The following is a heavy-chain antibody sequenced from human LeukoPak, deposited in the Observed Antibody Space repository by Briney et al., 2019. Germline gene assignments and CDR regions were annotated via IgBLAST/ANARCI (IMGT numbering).Heavy chain of an antibody. D-gene: IGHD3-10*01. CDR2: IVVGSGNT. J-gene: IGHJ6*02. Sequence: GASVKVSCKASGFTFTSSAVQWVRQARGQRLEWIGWIVVGSGNTNYTQKLQERVTITRDMSTSTAYMELISLRSEDTAVYYCALGYGSGSYYVYYYYYGMHVWGQGTTVTVSS. V-gene: IGHV1-58*01. CDR3: ALGYGSGSYYVYYYYYGMHV. CDR1: GFTFTSSA.